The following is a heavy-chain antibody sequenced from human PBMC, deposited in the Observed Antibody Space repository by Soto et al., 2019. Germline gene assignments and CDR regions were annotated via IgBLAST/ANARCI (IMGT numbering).Heavy chain of an antibody. CDR1: GYTFTDYG. Sequence: QVQLVESGAEVKKPGASVKVSCKASGYTFTDYGISWVRQAPGQGLEWMGWISGYNGNTKYAQKFQGRVTMTTETPTNTAYMELRSLRSADTALYYWARDREYYYDSSGNYYYQYGLDVWGQGTAVTVSS. V-gene: IGHV1-18*04. J-gene: IGHJ6*02. CDR2: ISGYNGNT. CDR3: ARDREYYYDSSGNYYYQYGLDV. D-gene: IGHD3-22*01.